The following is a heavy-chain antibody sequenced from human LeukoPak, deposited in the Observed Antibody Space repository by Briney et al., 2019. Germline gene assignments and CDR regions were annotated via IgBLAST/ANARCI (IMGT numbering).Heavy chain of an antibody. CDR1: GFTFSSYE. J-gene: IGHJ4*02. CDR3: AAVIDY. CDR2: TSNSGSTK. Sequence: PAESLTLSCAASGFTFSSYEMNWNRQAPGKGLEWICYTSNSGSTKYYADSVKGRFTISRDNAKSSVFLQMNSLRAEDTAVYYCAAVIDYWGQGTLVTVSS. V-gene: IGHV3-48*03.